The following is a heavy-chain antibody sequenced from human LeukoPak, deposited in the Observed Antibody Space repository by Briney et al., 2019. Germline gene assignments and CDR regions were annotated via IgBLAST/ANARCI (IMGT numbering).Heavy chain of an antibody. CDR1: GGTFSSYA. CDR3: ARARSPSTGSLFRDHNCFDP. CDR2: IIPIFGTA. J-gene: IGHJ5*02. D-gene: IGHD2-8*02. V-gene: IGHV1-69*05. Sequence: RASVKVSCKASGGTFSSYAISWVRQAPGQGLEWMGGIIPIFGTANHAQKFQGRVTITTDESTSTAYMELSSLSSEDTAVYYCARARSPSTGSLFRDHNCFDPWGTGTLVTVSS.